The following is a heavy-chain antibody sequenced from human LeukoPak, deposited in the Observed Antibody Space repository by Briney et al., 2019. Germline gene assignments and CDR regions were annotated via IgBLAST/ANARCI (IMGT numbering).Heavy chain of an antibody. CDR3: ARHYRLLAAVMDYYYYYMDV. J-gene: IGHJ6*03. V-gene: IGHV4-39*01. D-gene: IGHD2-2*01. Sequence: QPSETLSLTCTVSSGSISTSNYYWGWIRQPPGKGLEWIGSIYYSGSTYYNPSLKSRVAISVDTSKNQFSLKLSSVTAADTAVYYCARHYRLLAAVMDYYYYYMDVWGKGTTVTIPS. CDR1: SGSISTSNYY. CDR2: IYYSGST.